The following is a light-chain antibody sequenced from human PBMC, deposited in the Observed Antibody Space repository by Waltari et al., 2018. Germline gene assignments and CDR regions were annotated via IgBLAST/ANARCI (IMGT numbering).Light chain of an antibody. CDR2: EAS. CDR3: QQYDNIPYT. Sequence: DFQLTQSPSSLSASLGDKVTITCQASQDITKYLNWYQQKPGKAPKLLISEASTLQSGVPSRFGGSGAGTHFTLTINSLQPEDIGTYYCQQYDNIPYTFGQGTKVEMK. V-gene: IGKV1-33*01. CDR1: QDITKY. J-gene: IGKJ2*01.